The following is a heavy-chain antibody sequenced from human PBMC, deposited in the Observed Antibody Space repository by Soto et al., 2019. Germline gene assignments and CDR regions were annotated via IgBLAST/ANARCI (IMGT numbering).Heavy chain of an antibody. Sequence: GGSLRLSCAASGFTFSSHVISWVRQAPGKGLEWVSGISTGGGSTDFADSVKGRFTSSRYNSKNTLHLQMKSLRAEDTAVYYCARGREIRASAGSFDYWGQGTLVTVSS. D-gene: IGHD1-1*01. J-gene: IGHJ4*02. CDR3: ARGREIRASAGSFDY. CDR1: GFTFSSHV. CDR2: ISTGGGST. V-gene: IGHV3-23*01.